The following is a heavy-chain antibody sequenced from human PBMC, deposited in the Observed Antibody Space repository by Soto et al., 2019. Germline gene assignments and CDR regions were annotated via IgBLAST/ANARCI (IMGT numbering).Heavy chain of an antibody. Sequence: GGSLRLSCAASGFTFRDSYMSWIRQAPGKGLEYLSYISGSSTDTKYADSVTGRFTISRDNAKNSLYLEMKSLRAEDTAMYYYARYARVPDSWGQGTLVTVSS. CDR1: GFTFRDSY. J-gene: IGHJ5*01. CDR3: ARYARVPDS. CDR2: ISGSSTDT. V-gene: IGHV3-11*03.